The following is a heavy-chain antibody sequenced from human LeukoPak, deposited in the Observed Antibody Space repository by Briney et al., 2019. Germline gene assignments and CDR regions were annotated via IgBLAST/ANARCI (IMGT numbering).Heavy chain of an antibody. CDR3: SRVGRSMRY. Sequence: SETLSHTSAVYGGSFSGYYWSWIRQPPGKGLEWIGEINHSGSTNYNPSLKSRVTISVDTSQNQFSLKLSSVTAADTAVYYCSRVGRSMRYCGQGTLVTVSS. CDR1: GGSFSGYY. CDR2: INHSGST. V-gene: IGHV4-34*01. D-gene: IGHD2/OR15-2a*01. J-gene: IGHJ4*02.